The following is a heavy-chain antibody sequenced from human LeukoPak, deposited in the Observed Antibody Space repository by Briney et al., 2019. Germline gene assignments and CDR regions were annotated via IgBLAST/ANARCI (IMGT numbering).Heavy chain of an antibody. D-gene: IGHD3-10*01. CDR2: ISGSGGST. CDR1: GFTFSSYA. V-gene: IGHV3-23*01. Sequence: GRSLRLSCTASGFTFSSYAMSWVRQAPGKGLEWVSGISGSGGSTYYADSVKGRFTISRDNSKNTLYLQVNSLRAEDTAVYYCAKGNSAYVSGSYYKLGYWGQGTLVTVSS. CDR3: AKGNSAYVSGSYYKLGY. J-gene: IGHJ4*02.